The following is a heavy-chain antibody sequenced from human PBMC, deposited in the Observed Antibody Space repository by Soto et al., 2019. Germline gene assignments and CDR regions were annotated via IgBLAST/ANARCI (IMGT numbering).Heavy chain of an antibody. V-gene: IGHV3-30-3*01. CDR3: ARGLNVNDPSGDL. CDR2: ISYDGNNK. Sequence: QVQLVESGGGVVQPGRSLRLSCAASGFTFSSYAMHWVRQAPGKGLEWVAVISYDGNNKYYVDSVKGRFTISRDNSKNTLYLQMNSLRAEDTAVYYCARGLNVNDPSGDLWGRGTLVTVSS. CDR1: GFTFSSYA. D-gene: IGHD1-1*01. J-gene: IGHJ2*01.